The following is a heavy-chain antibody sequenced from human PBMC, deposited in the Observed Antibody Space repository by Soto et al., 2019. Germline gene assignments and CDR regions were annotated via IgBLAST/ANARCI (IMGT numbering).Heavy chain of an antibody. V-gene: IGHV3-33*01. Sequence: PGGSLRLSCAASGFTFSGYGMHWVRQAPGKGLEWVAVIWYDGSNKYYADSVKGRFTISRDNSKNTLYLQMNSLRAEDTAVYYCARGQVPAAIDYWGQGTLVTVSS. CDR3: ARGQVPAAIDY. CDR2: IWYDGSNK. CDR1: GFTFSGYG. D-gene: IGHD2-2*01. J-gene: IGHJ4*02.